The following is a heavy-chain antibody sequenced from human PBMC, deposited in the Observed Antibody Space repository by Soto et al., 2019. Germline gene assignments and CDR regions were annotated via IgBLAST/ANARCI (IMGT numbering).Heavy chain of an antibody. D-gene: IGHD3-22*01. Sequence: QVQLVQSGAEVKKPGSSVKVSCKASGGTFSSYAISWVRQAPGQGLEWMGGIIPIFGTANYAQKFQGRVTITADESTSTAYMELSSLRSEDTAVYYCARAPGYDSIGYYQYYFDYWGQGTLVTVSS. CDR2: IIPIFGTA. CDR3: ARAPGYDSIGYYQYYFDY. J-gene: IGHJ4*02. CDR1: GGTFSSYA. V-gene: IGHV1-69*01.